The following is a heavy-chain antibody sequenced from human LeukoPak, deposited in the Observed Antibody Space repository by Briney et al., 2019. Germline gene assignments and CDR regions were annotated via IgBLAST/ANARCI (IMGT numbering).Heavy chain of an antibody. D-gene: IGHD6-6*01. V-gene: IGHV4-34*01. J-gene: IGHJ4*02. CDR1: GGSFSGYY. CDR3: AIGNIAARRTFSY. CDR2: INHSGST. Sequence: SETLSLTCAVYGGSFSGYYWSWIRQPPGKGLEWIGEINHSGSTNYNPSLKSRVTISVDTSKNQFSLKLSSVTAADTAVYYCAIGNIAARRTFSYWGQGTLVTVSS.